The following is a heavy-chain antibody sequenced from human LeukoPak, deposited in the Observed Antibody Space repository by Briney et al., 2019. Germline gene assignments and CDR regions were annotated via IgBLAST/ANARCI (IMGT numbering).Heavy chain of an antibody. J-gene: IGHJ4*02. V-gene: IGHV4-34*01. Sequence: SETLSLTCAVYGGSFSGYYWSWVRQPPGKGLEWIGEINHSGSTNYIPSLKSRVTISVDTSKNQFSLKLSSVTAADTAVYYCARGRKPQLLRPPRGFDYWGQGTLVTVSS. CDR2: INHSGST. CDR3: ARGRKPQLLRPPRGFDY. D-gene: IGHD2-2*01. CDR1: GGSFSGYY.